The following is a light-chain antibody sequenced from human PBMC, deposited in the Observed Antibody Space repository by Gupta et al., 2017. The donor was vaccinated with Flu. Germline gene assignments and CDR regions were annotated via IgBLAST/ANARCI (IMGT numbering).Light chain of an antibody. V-gene: IGKV2-28*01. CDR3: KQDLQTPGT. CDR1: QSLLHSNGYNY. J-gene: IGKJ1*01. Sequence: DIVMTQSPLSLPVTPGEPASISSSSSQSLLHSNGYNYLDWYLQKPGQSPQLLIYLGSNRASGVPDRFSGSGSGTDFTLKIRRVEAEDVGVYYCKQDLQTPGTFGQGTKVEIK. CDR2: LGS.